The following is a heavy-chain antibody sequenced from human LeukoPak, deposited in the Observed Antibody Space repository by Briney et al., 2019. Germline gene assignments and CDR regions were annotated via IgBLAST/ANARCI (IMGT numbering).Heavy chain of an antibody. V-gene: IGHV5-51*01. D-gene: IGHD3-22*01. CDR2: IYPGDSDT. J-gene: IGHJ4*02. Sequence: GESLKISCKGSGYSFTSYWIAWVRQMPGKGLEWMGIIYPGDSDTRYSPSLQGQVTMSADKSISTAYLQWSSLKASDTAMYYCARLLGKVMTVTPRYLDYWGQGTLVTVSS. CDR3: ARLLGKVMTVTPRYLDY. CDR1: GYSFTSYW.